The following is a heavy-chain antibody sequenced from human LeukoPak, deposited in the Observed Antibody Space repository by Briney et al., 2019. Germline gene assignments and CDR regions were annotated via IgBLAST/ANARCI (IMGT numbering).Heavy chain of an antibody. Sequence: QPGGSLRLSCAASGFTFSSYAMSWVRQAPGKGLEWVSAISGSGGSTYYSDSVKGRFTISRDNSKNTLYLRMNSLRAEDTAVYYCACGYDFWSGYNRIDYWGQGTLVTVSS. V-gene: IGHV3-23*01. CDR2: ISGSGGST. CDR1: GFTFSSYA. J-gene: IGHJ4*02. D-gene: IGHD3-3*01. CDR3: ACGYDFWSGYNRIDY.